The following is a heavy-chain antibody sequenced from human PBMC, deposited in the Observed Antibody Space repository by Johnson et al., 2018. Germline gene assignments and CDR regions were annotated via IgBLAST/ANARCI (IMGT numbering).Heavy chain of an antibody. J-gene: IGHJ6*02. CDR3: ATDRGAAAGISYYGMDV. CDR2: IYTSGST. V-gene: IGHV4-61*02. Sequence: QVQLQESGPGLVKPSQTLSLTCTVSGGSISGGSCYWSWIRQPAGKGLEWIGRIYTSGSTTYNPSLKSRATIAVDTSKNHFSLRLSSVTAADTAVYYCATDRGAAAGISYYGMDVWGQGTMVTVSS. CDR1: GGSISGGSCY. D-gene: IGHD6-13*01.